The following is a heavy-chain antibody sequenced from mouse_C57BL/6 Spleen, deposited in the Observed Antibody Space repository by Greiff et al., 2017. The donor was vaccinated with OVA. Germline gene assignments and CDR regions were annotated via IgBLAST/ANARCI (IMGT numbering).Heavy chain of an antibody. V-gene: IGHV1-15*01. CDR3: YYGSYYFDY. CDR1: GYTFTGYA. D-gene: IGHD1-1*01. J-gene: IGHJ2*01. CDR2: IDPGTGGT. Sequence: QVQLQQSGAELVRPGASVTLSCKASGYTFTGYAMHWVKQTPVHGLEWIGAIDPGTGGTAYNQKFKGKAILTADKSSSTAYMELRSLTSEDSAVYYCYYGSYYFDYWGQGTTLTVSS.